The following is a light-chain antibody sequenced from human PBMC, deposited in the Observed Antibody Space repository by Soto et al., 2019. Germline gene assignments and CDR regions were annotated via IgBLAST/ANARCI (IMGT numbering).Light chain of an antibody. J-gene: IGKJ1*01. CDR3: QQSYSTPPT. CDR2: DAS. CDR1: QSISVW. Sequence: DIHMTQSPSTLSASLGDRVTITCRASQSISVWLAWYQQKAGKAPNLLIYDASSLQSGVPSRFSGSGSGTELALTISSLQPEDFATYYCQQSYSTPPTFGQGTKVDIK. V-gene: IGKV1-5*01.